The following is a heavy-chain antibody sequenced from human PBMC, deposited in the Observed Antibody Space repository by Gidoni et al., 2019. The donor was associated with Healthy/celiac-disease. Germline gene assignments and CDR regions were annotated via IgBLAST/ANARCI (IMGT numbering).Heavy chain of an antibody. CDR1: GFTVSSNY. CDR3: ARERGGSGWYGYYFDY. Sequence: EVQLVASGGGLFQPGGSLRLSCAASGFTVSSNYMSWVRQAPGKGLGWVSVIYSGGSTYYADSVKGRFTISRDNSKNTLYLQMNSLRAEDTAVYYCARERGGSGWYGYYFDYWGQGTLVTVSS. CDR2: IYSGGST. V-gene: IGHV3-53*01. D-gene: IGHD6-19*01. J-gene: IGHJ4*02.